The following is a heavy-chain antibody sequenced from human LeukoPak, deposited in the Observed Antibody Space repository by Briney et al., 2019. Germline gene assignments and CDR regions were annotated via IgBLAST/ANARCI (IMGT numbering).Heavy chain of an antibody. Sequence: PGGSLRLSCAASGFTFSSHWMHWVRQAPGKGLVWVSRINSDGSTTTYADSVKGRFTISRDNANNTLYPQMSSLRAEDTAVYYCARVRDSGSYRDDYWGQGTLVTVSS. V-gene: IGHV3-74*01. CDR1: GFTFSSHW. J-gene: IGHJ4*02. CDR2: INSDGSTT. D-gene: IGHD1-26*01. CDR3: ARVRDSGSYRDDY.